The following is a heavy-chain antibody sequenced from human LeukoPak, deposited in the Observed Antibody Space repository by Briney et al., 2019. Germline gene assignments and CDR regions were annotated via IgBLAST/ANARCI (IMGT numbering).Heavy chain of an antibody. Sequence: GSLRLSCAASGFTFSSYSMNWVRQPPGKGLEWIGEIYHSGSTNYNPSLKSRVTISVDKSKNQFSLKLSSVTAADTAVYYCARAGSGWYMVYWGQGTLVTVSS. V-gene: IGHV4-4*02. D-gene: IGHD6-19*01. CDR1: GFTFSSYSM. CDR2: IYHSGST. J-gene: IGHJ4*02. CDR3: ARAGSGWYMVY.